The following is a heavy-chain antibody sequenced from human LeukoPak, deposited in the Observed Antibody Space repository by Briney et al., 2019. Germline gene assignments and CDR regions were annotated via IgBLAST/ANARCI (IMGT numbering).Heavy chain of an antibody. Sequence: SETLSLTCTVSGGSISSYYWSWIRQPAGKGLEWIGRICTSGSTNYNPSLKSRVTISVDTSKNQFSLKLSSVTAADTAVYYCARAKVRLYYYYYMDVWGKGTTVTVSS. J-gene: IGHJ6*03. D-gene: IGHD3-10*01. CDR2: ICTSGST. CDR1: GGSISSYY. V-gene: IGHV4-4*07. CDR3: ARAKVRLYYYYYMDV.